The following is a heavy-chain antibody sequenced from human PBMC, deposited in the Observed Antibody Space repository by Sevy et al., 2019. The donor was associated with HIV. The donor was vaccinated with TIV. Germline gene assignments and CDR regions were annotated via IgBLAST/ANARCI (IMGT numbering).Heavy chain of an antibody. J-gene: IGHJ6*02. CDR1: GFNFSSYG. Sequence: GGSLRLSCAASGFNFSSYGMHWVRQAPGKGLEWVAVSYYDGSNKYYADSVKGRFTISRDNSKNTLYLQMSSLSAEDTAVYYCARDRRLARYGYDGMDVWGQGTTVTVSS. D-gene: IGHD5-12*01. V-gene: IGHV3-33*01. CDR3: ARDRRLARYGYDGMDV. CDR2: SYYDGSNK.